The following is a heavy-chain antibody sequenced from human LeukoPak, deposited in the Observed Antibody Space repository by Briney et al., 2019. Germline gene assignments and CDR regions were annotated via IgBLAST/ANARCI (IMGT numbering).Heavy chain of an antibody. V-gene: IGHV3-7*01. CDR2: INQDQSAK. Sequence: GGSLRLSCAASGFTSRNFWMSWVRQAPGKGLEWVASINQDQSAKFYVDSVRGRFTISRDNAQNSLFLQMNSLRAEDTAFYYCAKLLRDVTIYDFWGQGALVTVSS. CDR1: GFTSRNFW. D-gene: IGHD4-23*01. CDR3: AKLLRDVTIYDF. J-gene: IGHJ4*01.